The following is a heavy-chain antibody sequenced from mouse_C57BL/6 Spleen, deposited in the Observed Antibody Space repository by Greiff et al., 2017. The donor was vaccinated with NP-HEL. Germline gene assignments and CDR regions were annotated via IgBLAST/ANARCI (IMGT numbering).Heavy chain of an antibody. Sequence: QVQLQQPGAELVKPGASVKLSCKASGYTFTSYWMHWVKQRPGRGLEWIGRIDPNSGGTKYNEKFKSKATLTVDKPSSTADMQLSSLTSEDSAVDYVAMGYSNCVAWFAYWGQGTLVTVSA. CDR2: IDPNSGGT. D-gene: IGHD2-5*01. V-gene: IGHV1-72*01. CDR3: AMGYSNCVAWFAY. J-gene: IGHJ3*01. CDR1: GYTFTSYW.